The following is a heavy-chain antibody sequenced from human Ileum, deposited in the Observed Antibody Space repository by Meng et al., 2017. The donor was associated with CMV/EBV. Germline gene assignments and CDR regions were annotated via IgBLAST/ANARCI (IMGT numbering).Heavy chain of an antibody. Sequence: GESLKISCVASGFSFSTFEMSWVRQAPGKGLEWVSFIGVNSGYTRYAESVKGRFTVSRDKSRNTLHLEMDSLRAEDTALYYCVKGGWLDDWGQGTPVTVSS. CDR3: VKGGWLDD. J-gene: IGHJ4*02. V-gene: IGHV3-23*01. CDR1: GFSFSTFE. CDR2: IGVNSGYT. D-gene: IGHD5-12*01.